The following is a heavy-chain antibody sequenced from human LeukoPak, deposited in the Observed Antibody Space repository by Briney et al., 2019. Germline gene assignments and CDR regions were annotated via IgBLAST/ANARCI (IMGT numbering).Heavy chain of an antibody. J-gene: IGHJ3*02. CDR3: ARDSYSYGYSDAFDI. D-gene: IGHD5-18*01. CDR2: ISWNGGST. Sequence: GGSLRLSCAASGFTFDDYGMSWVRQAPGKGLEWVSGISWNGGSTGYADSVKGRFTISRDNAKNSLYLQMNSLRAEDTALYYCARDSYSYGYSDAFDIWGQGTMVTVSS. CDR1: GFTFDDYG. V-gene: IGHV3-20*04.